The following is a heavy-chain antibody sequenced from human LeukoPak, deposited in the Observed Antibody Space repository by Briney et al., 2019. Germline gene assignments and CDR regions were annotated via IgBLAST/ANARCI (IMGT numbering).Heavy chain of an antibody. CDR1: GYTFTSYY. Sequence: ASVKVSCKASGYTFTSYYMHWVRQAPGQGPEWMGWINPNSGGTDYAQKFQGRVTMTRDTSISTAYMELSRLRSDDTAVYYCARDLGSPYYFDYWGQGTLVTVSS. J-gene: IGHJ4*02. CDR2: INPNSGGT. V-gene: IGHV1-2*02. D-gene: IGHD1-26*01. CDR3: ARDLGSPYYFDY.